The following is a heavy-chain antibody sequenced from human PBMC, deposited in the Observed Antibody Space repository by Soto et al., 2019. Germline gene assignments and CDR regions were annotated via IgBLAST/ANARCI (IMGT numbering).Heavy chain of an antibody. CDR1: GYTFSNYG. CDR2: ISAYNNNT. V-gene: IGHV1-18*01. J-gene: IGHJ4*02. Sequence: ASVKVSCKASGYTFSNYGVTWVRQAPGQGLEWMGGISAYNNNTNYAQRLQGRVTMTTDTSTSTAYMELRSLRSDDTAVYYCARGAFCTGGTCYPGSVGYWGQGTLVTVSS. D-gene: IGHD2-15*01. CDR3: ARGAFCTGGTCYPGSVGY.